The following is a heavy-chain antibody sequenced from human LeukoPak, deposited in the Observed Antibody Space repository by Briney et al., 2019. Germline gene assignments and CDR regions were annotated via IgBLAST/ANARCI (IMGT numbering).Heavy chain of an antibody. J-gene: IGHJ6*03. CDR2: INHSGST. V-gene: IGHV4-34*01. CDR3: ARLLSGDYYYYMDV. CDR1: GGSFSGYY. Sequence: ASETLSLTCAVYGGSFSGYYWSWLRQPPGKGLEWIGEINHSGSTNYNPSLKSRVTISVDTSKNQFSLKLSSVTAADTAVYYCARLLSGDYYYYMDVWGKGTTVTVSS. D-gene: IGHD7-27*01.